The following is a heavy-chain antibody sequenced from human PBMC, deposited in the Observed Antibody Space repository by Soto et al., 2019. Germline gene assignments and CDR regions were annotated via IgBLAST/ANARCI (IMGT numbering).Heavy chain of an antibody. Sequence: SETLSLTCTVSCGSISSYYWSWIRQPPGKGLEWIGYIYYSGSTNYNPSLKSRVTISVDTSKNQFSLKLSSVTAADTAVYYCARGHLSVSTYYFDYWGQGTLVTVSS. V-gene: IGHV4-59*01. CDR3: ARGHLSVSTYYFDY. CDR2: IYYSGST. CDR1: CGSISSYY. J-gene: IGHJ4*02. D-gene: IGHD3-3*02.